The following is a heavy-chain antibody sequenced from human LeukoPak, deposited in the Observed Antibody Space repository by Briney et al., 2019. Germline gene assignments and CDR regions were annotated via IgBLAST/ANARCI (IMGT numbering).Heavy chain of an antibody. D-gene: IGHD3-10*01. Sequence: SETLSLTCTVSGGSISSYYWSWIRQPPGKGLEWIGYIYYSGSTNYNPSLKSRVTISVDTSKNQFSLKLSSVTAADTAVYYCARAITMVRGVMGYYFDYWGLGTLVTVSS. J-gene: IGHJ4*02. CDR3: ARAITMVRGVMGYYFDY. CDR2: IYYSGST. CDR1: GGSISSYY. V-gene: IGHV4-59*01.